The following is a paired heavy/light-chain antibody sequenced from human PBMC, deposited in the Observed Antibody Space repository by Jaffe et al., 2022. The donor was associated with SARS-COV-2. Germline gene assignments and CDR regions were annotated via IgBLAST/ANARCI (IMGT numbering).Light chain of an antibody. CDR2: GAS. CDR1: QSVRSGL. CDR3: QQYGSSLT. V-gene: IGKV3-20*01. J-gene: IGKJ4*01. Sequence: EMVLTQSPGTLSLSPEERATLSCRASQSVRSGLLAWYQQKPGQAPRLLIYGASSRATGIPDRFSGSGSGTDFTLTISRLEPEDFAVYYCQQYGSSLTFGGGTKVEMK.
Heavy chain of an antibody. D-gene: IGHD6-19*01. CDR1: GDSISGSPFY. Sequence: QLQLQESGPGLVKPSETLSLTCSVSGDSISGSPFYWGWIRQSPGKGLEWIASIHYSGITFYNPSLKSRATISVDTSKSQFSLKLNSVTAADTAVYYCARPYTSGWYPFDYWGQGTLVTVSS. CDR2: IHYSGIT. CDR3: ARPYTSGWYPFDY. V-gene: IGHV4-39*01. J-gene: IGHJ4*02.